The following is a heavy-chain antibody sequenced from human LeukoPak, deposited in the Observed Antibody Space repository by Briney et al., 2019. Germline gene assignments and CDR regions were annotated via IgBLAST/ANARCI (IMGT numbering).Heavy chain of an antibody. J-gene: IGHJ6*03. D-gene: IGHD2-15*01. CDR2: IYTSGSA. CDR1: GGSISSYY. CDR3: ARDIREYCSGGSCYRGGPISYCYYYYMDV. V-gene: IGHV4-4*07. Sequence: SETLSLTCTVSGGSISSYYWSWIRQPAGKGLEWIGRIYTSGSANYNPSLKSRVTMSVDTSKNQFSLKLSSVTAADTAVYYCARDIREYCSGGSCYRGGPISYCYYYYMDVWGKGTTVTVSS.